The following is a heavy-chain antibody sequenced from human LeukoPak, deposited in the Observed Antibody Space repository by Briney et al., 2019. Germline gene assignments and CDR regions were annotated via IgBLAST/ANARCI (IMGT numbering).Heavy chain of an antibody. CDR3: ARGSWRLRSWDYFDY. Sequence: PGTSLRLSCAASGFTLSTYGMHWVRQAPGQGLEWGAVIWYDGSNKYYAESVKGRFTISRDNSKNTLYLQMNSLRAEDTAVYYCARGSWRLRSWDYFDYWGQGTLVTVSS. J-gene: IGHJ4*02. CDR2: IWYDGSNK. V-gene: IGHV3-33*01. CDR1: GFTLSTYG. D-gene: IGHD6-25*01.